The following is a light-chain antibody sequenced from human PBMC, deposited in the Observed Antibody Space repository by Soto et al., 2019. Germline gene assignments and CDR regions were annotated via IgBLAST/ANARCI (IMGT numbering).Light chain of an antibody. CDR2: DAF. CDR3: QQYGRSPPIT. Sequence: PGERATVSCSASLRVIVNLDWYQQQPGQAPRLVIYDAFNRGTSVPDRLSGIGCGTDLALPILRLEPADFAVYYCQQYGRSPPITFGQGTRLEIK. V-gene: IGKV3-20*01. CDR1: LRVIVN. J-gene: IGKJ5*01.